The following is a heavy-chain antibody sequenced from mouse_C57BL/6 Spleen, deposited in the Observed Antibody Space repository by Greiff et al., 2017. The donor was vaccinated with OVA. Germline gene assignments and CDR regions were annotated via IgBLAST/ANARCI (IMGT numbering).Heavy chain of an antibody. CDR3: ARSGGNSYWYFDV. CDR2: IYPRSGNT. J-gene: IGHJ1*03. V-gene: IGHV1-81*01. D-gene: IGHD2-1*01. Sequence: QVQLQQSGAELARPGASVKLSCKASGYTFTSYGISWVKQRTGQGLEWIGEIYPRSGNTYYNEKFKGKATLTADKSSSTAYMELSSLTSEDSAVYFCARSGGNSYWYFDVWGTGTSVTVSS. CDR1: GYTFTSYG.